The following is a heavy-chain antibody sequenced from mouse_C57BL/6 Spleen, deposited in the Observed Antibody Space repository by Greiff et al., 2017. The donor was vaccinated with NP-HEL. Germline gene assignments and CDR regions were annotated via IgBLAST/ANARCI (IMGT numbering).Heavy chain of an antibody. J-gene: IGHJ2*01. CDR3: ASLYDYDEGDY. CDR1: GYSFTGYY. V-gene: IGHV1-42*01. Sequence: EVQLQQSGPELVKPGASVKISCKASGYSFTGYYMNWVKQSPEKSLEWIGEINPSTGGTTYNQKFKAKATLTVDKSSSTAYMQLKSLTSEDSAVYYCASLYDYDEGDYWGQGTTLTVSS. D-gene: IGHD2-4*01. CDR2: INPSTGGT.